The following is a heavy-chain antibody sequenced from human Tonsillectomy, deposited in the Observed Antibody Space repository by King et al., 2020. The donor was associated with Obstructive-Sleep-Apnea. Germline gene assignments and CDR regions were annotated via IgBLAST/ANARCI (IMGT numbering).Heavy chain of an antibody. Sequence: QVQLQQCGAGLLKPSETLSLTCAVYGGSFSGYYWSWIRQPPGKGLEWIGEINHSGSTNYNPSLKSRVTISVDTSKNQFSLKLSSVTAADTAVYYCARGPAFLTGLPSCAFDIWGQGTMVTVSS. CDR3: ARGPAFLTGLPSCAFDI. CDR1: GGSFSGYY. D-gene: IGHD3-9*01. CDR2: INHSGST. V-gene: IGHV4-34*01. J-gene: IGHJ3*02.